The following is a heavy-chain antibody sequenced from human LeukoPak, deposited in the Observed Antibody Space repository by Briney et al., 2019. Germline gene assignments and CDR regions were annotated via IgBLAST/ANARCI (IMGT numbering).Heavy chain of an antibody. V-gene: IGHV7-4-1*02. J-gene: IGHJ4*02. CDR1: GYTFTTYP. Sequence: ASVKVSCKASGYTFTTYPMNWVRQAPGQGLEWMGWVNINTGNPTYAQGFTGHFVFSLDTSVSTAYLQISSLKSEDTAVYYCARTNVLEGATTSLGFDYWGQGTLVTVSS. D-gene: IGHD1-26*01. CDR3: ARTNVLEGATTSLGFDY. CDR2: VNINTGNP.